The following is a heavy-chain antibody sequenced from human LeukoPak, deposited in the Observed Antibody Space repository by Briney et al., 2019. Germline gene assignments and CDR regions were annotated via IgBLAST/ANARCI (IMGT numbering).Heavy chain of an antibody. J-gene: IGHJ4*02. D-gene: IGHD3-22*01. CDR1: GFTFRTYW. CDR3: AREFPYYYDTSGYYVDY. V-gene: IGHV3-7*03. CDR2: IKKDGSEK. Sequence: GGSLRLSCAASGFTFRTYWMSWVRQAPGKGLEWVANIKKDGSEKYYVDSVKGRFTISRDNAKNSLYLQMNSLRAEDTAVYPCAREFPYYYDTSGYYVDYWGQGTLVTVSS.